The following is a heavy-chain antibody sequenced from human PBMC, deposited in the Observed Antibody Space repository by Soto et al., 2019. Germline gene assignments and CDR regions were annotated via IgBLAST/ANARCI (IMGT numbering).Heavy chain of an antibody. J-gene: IGHJ4*02. Sequence: GASVKVSCKASGYTFTSYGISWVRQAPGQGLEWMGWISAYNGNTNYAQKLQGRVTMTTDTSTSTAYMELRSLRSDDTAVYYCARDWAHCYDSSGLGVDYWGQGTLVTVSS. V-gene: IGHV1-18*01. CDR2: ISAYNGNT. CDR1: GYTFTSYG. CDR3: ARDWAHCYDSSGLGVDY. D-gene: IGHD3-22*01.